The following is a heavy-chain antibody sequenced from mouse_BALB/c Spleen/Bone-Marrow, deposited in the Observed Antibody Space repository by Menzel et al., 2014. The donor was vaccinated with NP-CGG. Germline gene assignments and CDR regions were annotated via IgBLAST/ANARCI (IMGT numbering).Heavy chain of an antibody. CDR3: ARLGSYGGFAF. CDR1: GFDFSGFW. J-gene: IGHJ3*01. D-gene: IGHD2-3*01. Sequence: EVKVVESGGGLVQPGGSLKLSCAASGFDFSGFWMGWVRQAPGKGLEWIGEINPDSSTINYTPSLKDRFIISRDNAKNTLSLQMSKVRSEDTALFYWARLGSYGGFAFWGQGTRVTVSA. V-gene: IGHV4-1*02. CDR2: INPDSSTI.